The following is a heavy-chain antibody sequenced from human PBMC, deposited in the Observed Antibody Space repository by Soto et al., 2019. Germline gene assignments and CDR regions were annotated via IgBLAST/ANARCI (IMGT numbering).Heavy chain of an antibody. CDR3: AISTGTTRDDAFDI. V-gene: IGHV4-30-2*01. J-gene: IGHJ3*02. Sequence: QLQLQESGSGLVKPSQTLSLTCAVSGGSISSGGYSWSWIRQPPGKGLEWIGYIYHSGSTYYNPSLKSRVTISVDRSKNQFSLKLSSVTAADTAVYYCAISTGTTRDDAFDIWGQGTMVTVSS. CDR1: GGSISSGGYS. CDR2: IYHSGST. D-gene: IGHD1-1*01.